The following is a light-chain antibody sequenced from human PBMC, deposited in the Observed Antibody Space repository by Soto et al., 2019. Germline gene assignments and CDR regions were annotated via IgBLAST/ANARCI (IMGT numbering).Light chain of an antibody. J-gene: IGLJ3*02. CDR2: EVS. CDR3: SSYTSSSTWV. V-gene: IGLV2-14*01. CDR1: SCDVGGYNY. Sequence: QSALTQPASVSGSPGQSITISCTGTSCDVGGYNYVSWYQQHPGKAPKLMIYEVSNRSSGVSNRFSGSKSGNTASLTISGLQAEDEADYYCSSYTSSSTWVFGGGTKVTVL.